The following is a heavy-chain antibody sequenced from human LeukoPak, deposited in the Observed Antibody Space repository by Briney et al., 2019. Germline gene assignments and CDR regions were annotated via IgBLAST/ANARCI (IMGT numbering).Heavy chain of an antibody. D-gene: IGHD6-13*01. Sequence: SETLSLTCAVYGGSFSGYYWSWIRQPPGKGLEWIGEINHSGSTNYNPSLKSRVTISVDTSKNQFSLKLSSVTAADTAVYYCARSWYSAFDICGQATMVTVSS. CDR1: GGSFSGYY. CDR3: ARSWYSAFDI. V-gene: IGHV4-34*01. CDR2: INHSGST. J-gene: IGHJ3*02.